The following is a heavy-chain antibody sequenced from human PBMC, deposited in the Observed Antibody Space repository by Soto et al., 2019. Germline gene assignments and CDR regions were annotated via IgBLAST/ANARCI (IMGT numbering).Heavy chain of an antibody. CDR3: AKDAVSYNGKWDWFDS. V-gene: IGHV3-23*01. D-gene: IGHD1-20*01. Sequence: DVQLLESGGGLVQPGGSLTLSCAASRFTFSDFAMNWVRQAPGKGLEWVSSIGGGGTATYYADSVKGRFTISRDNSKNTLYLQMDSLRDEDTAVYYCAKDAVSYNGKWDWFDSWGQGTLVIVSS. J-gene: IGHJ5*01. CDR2: IGGGGTAT. CDR1: RFTFSDFA.